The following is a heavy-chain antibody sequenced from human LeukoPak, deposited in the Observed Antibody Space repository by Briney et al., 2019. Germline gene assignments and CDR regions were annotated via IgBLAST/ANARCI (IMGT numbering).Heavy chain of an antibody. V-gene: IGHV1-24*01. J-gene: IGHJ5*02. D-gene: IGHD1-26*01. Sequence: ASVKVSCKVSGYTLTELSMHWVRQAPGKGLEWMGGFDPEDGETIYAQKFQGRVTMTRDTSTSTVYMELSSLRSEDTAVYYCASSGSGSYENWFDPWGQGTLVTVSS. CDR1: GYTLTELS. CDR3: ASSGSGSYENWFDP. CDR2: FDPEDGET.